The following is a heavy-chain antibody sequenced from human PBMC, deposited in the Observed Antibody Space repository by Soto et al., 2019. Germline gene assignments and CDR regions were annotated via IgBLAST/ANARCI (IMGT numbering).Heavy chain of an antibody. CDR1: GDSVSSSSGA. J-gene: IGHJ4*02. Sequence: SQTLSLTCVVSGDSVSSSSGAWIWIRQSPSRGLEWLGRTYYRSQFYHDYAISVRGRISINPDTTRNQFSLQLNSVTPEDTAVYYCASNSCNFLTSRDFSGQGTLVTVSS. D-gene: IGHD7-27*01. CDR3: ASNSCNFLTSRDF. V-gene: IGHV6-1*01. CDR2: TYYRSQFYH.